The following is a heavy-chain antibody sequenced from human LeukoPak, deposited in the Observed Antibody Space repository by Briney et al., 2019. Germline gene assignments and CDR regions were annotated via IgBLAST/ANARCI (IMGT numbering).Heavy chain of an antibody. Sequence: PGGSLRLSCAASGFTFSSYSMNWVRQAPGKGLEWVSSISSSSYIYYADSVKGRFTISRDNAKNSLYLQMNSLRAEDTAVYYCARGYETYSSSWYGDYWGQGTLVTVSS. J-gene: IGHJ4*02. CDR3: ARGYETYSSSWYGDY. D-gene: IGHD6-13*01. CDR1: GFTFSSYS. V-gene: IGHV3-21*01. CDR2: ISSSSYI.